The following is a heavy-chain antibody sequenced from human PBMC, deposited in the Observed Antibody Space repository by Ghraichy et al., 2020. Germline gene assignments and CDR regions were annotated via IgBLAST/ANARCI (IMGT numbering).Heavy chain of an antibody. J-gene: IGHJ6*03. CDR2: IYPGDSDT. CDR3: ARQAHDFWSAEYYYYMDV. Sequence: GESLNISCKGSGYSFTSYWIGWVRQMPGKGLEWMGIIYPGDSDTRYSPSFQGQVTISADKSISTAYLQWSSLKASDTAMYYCARQAHDFWSAEYYYYMDVWGKGTTVTVSS. D-gene: IGHD3-3*01. CDR1: GYSFTSYW. V-gene: IGHV5-51*01.